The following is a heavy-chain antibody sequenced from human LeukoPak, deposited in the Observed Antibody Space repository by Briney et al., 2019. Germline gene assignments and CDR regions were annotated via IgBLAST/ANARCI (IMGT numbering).Heavy chain of an antibody. CDR2: ISWNSGSI. D-gene: IGHD5-18*01. V-gene: IGHV3-9*01. CDR3: AKGRAAMVTTGQNY. CDR1: GFTFGDYA. J-gene: IGHJ4*02. Sequence: PGGSLRLSCAASGFTFGDYAMHWVRQAPGKGLEWVSGISWNSGSIGYADSVKGRFTISRDNAKNSLYLQMNSLRAEDTALYYCAKGRAAMVTTGQNYWGQGTLVTVSS.